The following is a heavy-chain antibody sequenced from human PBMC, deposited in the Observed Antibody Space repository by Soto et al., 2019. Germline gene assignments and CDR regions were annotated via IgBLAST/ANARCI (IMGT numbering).Heavy chain of an antibody. J-gene: IGHJ5*02. Sequence: KVSCKASGGTFSSYTISWVRQAPGQGLEWMGRIIPILGIANYAQKFQGRVTITADKSTSTAYMELSSLRSEDTAVYYCARAPSDDYGDYAGWFDPWGQGTLVTVSS. CDR2: IIPILGIA. V-gene: IGHV1-69*02. CDR1: GGTFSSYT. CDR3: ARAPSDDYGDYAGWFDP. D-gene: IGHD4-17*01.